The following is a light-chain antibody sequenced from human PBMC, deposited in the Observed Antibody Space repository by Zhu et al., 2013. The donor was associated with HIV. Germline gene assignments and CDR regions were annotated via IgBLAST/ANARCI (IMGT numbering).Light chain of an antibody. CDR2: GNT. CDR3: QSYDSTLGGPWV. Sequence: QSVLTQPPSVSGAPGQTVSISCSGSSSNIGAGYDVHWYRQLPGTAPKLLVFGNTNRPSGVPDRFSASKSGTSASLAIAGLQAEDEAYYYCQSYDSTLGGPWVFGGGTKLTVL. J-gene: IGLJ3*02. CDR1: SSNIGAGYD. V-gene: IGLV1-40*01.